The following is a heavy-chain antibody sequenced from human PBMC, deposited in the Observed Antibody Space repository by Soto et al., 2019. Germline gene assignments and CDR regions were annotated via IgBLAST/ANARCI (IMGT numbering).Heavy chain of an antibody. CDR2: IIPMFGTA. V-gene: IGHV1-69*06. D-gene: IGHD3-16*01. CDR1: GGTFSNFA. Sequence: QVQLVQSGAEVKKPGSSVKVSCKASGGTFSNFALSWVRQAPGQGLEWMGGIIPMFGTANYAQKFQGRVTVTADKSTSTAYMGLSSLRSEDTAVYYCANWGGALEGGGDYWGQGTLVTVSS. J-gene: IGHJ4*02. CDR3: ANWGGALEGGGDY.